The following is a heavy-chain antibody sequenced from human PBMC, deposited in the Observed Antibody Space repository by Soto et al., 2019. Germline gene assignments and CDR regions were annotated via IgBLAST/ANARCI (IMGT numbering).Heavy chain of an antibody. Sequence: SETLSLTCTVSGGSISSYYWSWIRQPPGKELKWIGYIYYSGSTNYNPSLKSRVTILVDTSKNHFSLNLTSVTSADTAVYYCARRYGPGFDYWGQGTLVTVSS. CDR1: GGSISSYY. J-gene: IGHJ4*02. V-gene: IGHV4-59*12. CDR3: ARRYGPGFDY. D-gene: IGHD4-17*01. CDR2: IYYSGST.